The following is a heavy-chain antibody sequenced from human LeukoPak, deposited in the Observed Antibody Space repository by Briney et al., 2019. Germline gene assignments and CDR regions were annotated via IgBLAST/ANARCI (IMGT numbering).Heavy chain of an antibody. CDR2: INHSGST. CDR3: ARGRWSGSTPYYYYYYYMDV. J-gene: IGHJ6*03. V-gene: IGHV4-34*01. CDR1: GGSFSGYY. Sequence: PSETLSLTCAVYGGSFSGYYWSWIRQPPGKGLEWVGEINHSGSTNYSPSLKSRVTISVDTSKNQFSLKLSSVTAADTAVYYCARGRWSGSTPYYYYYYYMDVWGKGTTVTVSS. D-gene: IGHD3-3*01.